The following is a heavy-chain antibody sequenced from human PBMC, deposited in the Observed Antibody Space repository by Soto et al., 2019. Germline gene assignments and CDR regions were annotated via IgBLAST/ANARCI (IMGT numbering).Heavy chain of an antibody. Sequence: SETLSLTCTVSGDSINNKYWSWIRQPPGQGLEWIGYFDYRGSTNYNPSLKSRVTISADTSKNQVSLKMTSVTTADTAVYHCARGRSSYYGMDVWGQGTTVTVSS. V-gene: IGHV4-59*01. CDR3: ARGRSSYYGMDV. CDR2: FDYRGST. J-gene: IGHJ6*02. D-gene: IGHD6-19*01. CDR1: GDSINNKY.